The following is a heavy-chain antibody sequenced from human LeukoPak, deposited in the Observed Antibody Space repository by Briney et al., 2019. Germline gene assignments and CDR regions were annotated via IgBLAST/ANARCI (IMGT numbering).Heavy chain of an antibody. J-gene: IGHJ4*02. CDR3: ARLKGYYDSSGSLTPDYFDY. Sequence: PSETLSLTCSVSGGSISSYYWSLIRQPPGKGLEWIGYIYTSGSTNYNPSLKSRVTISVDTCKNQFSLKLSSVTAADTAVYYCARLKGYYDSSGSLTPDYFDYWGQGTLVTVSS. V-gene: IGHV4-4*09. CDR2: IYTSGST. CDR1: GGSISSYY. D-gene: IGHD3-22*01.